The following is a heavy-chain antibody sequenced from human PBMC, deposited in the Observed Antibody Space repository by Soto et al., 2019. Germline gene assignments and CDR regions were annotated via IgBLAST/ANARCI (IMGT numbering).Heavy chain of an antibody. J-gene: IGHJ4*02. D-gene: IGHD3-22*01. V-gene: IGHV1-18*01. CDR2: ISAYNGNT. CDR3: AREYMTLRAVVRLGY. Sequence: GQGLEWMGWISAYNGNTNYAQKLQGRVTMTTDTSTSTAYMELRSLRSDDTAVYYCAREYMTLRAVVRLGYWGQGPLLNVSS.